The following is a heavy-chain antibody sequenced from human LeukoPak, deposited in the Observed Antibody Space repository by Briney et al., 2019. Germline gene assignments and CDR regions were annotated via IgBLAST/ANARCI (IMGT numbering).Heavy chain of an antibody. CDR2: IKTDGTLT. J-gene: IGHJ4*02. CDR1: GFTFSDYW. CDR3: AKTTGRSPYYDFWSGYCYFDY. Sequence: GGSLRLSCIVSGFTFSDYWMHWVRQAPGEGLVWVSRIKTDGTLTNYADSVKGRFTISRDNSKNTLYLQMNSLRAEDTAVYYCAKTTGRSPYYDFWSGYCYFDYWGQGTLVTVSS. V-gene: IGHV3-74*01. D-gene: IGHD3-3*01.